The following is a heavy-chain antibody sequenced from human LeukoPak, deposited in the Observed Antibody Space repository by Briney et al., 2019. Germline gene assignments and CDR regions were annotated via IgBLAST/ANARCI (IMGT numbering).Heavy chain of an antibody. Sequence: GGSLRLSCAASGFTFSSNYMSWVRQAQGRGLECVSVFYSGDNTYYAVSVKGRFTISRDTSKNTLYLQMNSLRAEDTAVYYCARGMGFTIFWDVWGQGTTVTVSS. D-gene: IGHD3-3*01. V-gene: IGHV3-53*01. CDR1: GFTFSSNY. CDR3: ARGMGFTIFWDV. CDR2: FYSGDNT. J-gene: IGHJ6*02.